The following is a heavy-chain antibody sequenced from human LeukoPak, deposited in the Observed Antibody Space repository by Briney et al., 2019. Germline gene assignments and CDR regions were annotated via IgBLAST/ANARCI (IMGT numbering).Heavy chain of an antibody. J-gene: IGHJ4*02. CDR1: GFTFSSYA. Sequence: PGGSLRLSCAASGFTFSSYAMHWVRQAPGKGLEWVAVISYDGSNKYYADSVKGRFTISRDNSKNTLYLQMNSLRAEDTAVYYCVTYSSSWYYFDYWGQGTLVTVSS. V-gene: IGHV3-30-3*01. CDR2: ISYDGSNK. CDR3: VTYSSSWYYFDY. D-gene: IGHD6-13*01.